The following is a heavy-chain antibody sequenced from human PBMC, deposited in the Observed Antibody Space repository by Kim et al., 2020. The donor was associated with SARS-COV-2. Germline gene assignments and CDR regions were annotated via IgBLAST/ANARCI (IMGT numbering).Heavy chain of an antibody. Sequence: SQTLSLTCVISGDRVSSNRAAWHWIRQSPSRGLEWLGRTYYRSQWHNNYGVSVESRITINPDTSKNQSSLQLNSVTPEDTAVYYCAGDSSGWSSGMDVWGQGTTVTVSS. CDR3: AGDSSGWSSGMDV. CDR1: GDRVSSNRAA. D-gene: IGHD6-19*01. V-gene: IGHV6-1*01. CDR2: TYYRSQWHN. J-gene: IGHJ6*02.